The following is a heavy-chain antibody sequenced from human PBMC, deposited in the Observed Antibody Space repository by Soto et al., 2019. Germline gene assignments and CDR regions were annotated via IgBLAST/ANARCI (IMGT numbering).Heavy chain of an antibody. CDR1: GFTFSSYA. D-gene: IGHD4-4*01. CDR2: ISGSGGST. Sequence: EVQLLESGGGLVQPGGSLRLSCAASGFTFSSYAMSWVRQAPGKGLEWVSAISGSGGSTYYADSVKGRFTISRDNSKNTLYLQMNSLRAEDTAVYYCAKCNSNYEWYFDLWGRCTLVTVSS. V-gene: IGHV3-23*01. J-gene: IGHJ2*01. CDR3: AKCNSNYEWYFDL.